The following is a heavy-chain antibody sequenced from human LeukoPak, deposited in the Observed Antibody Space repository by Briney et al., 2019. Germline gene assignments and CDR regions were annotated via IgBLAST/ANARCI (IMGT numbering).Heavy chain of an antibody. CDR1: GFTFSSFD. CDR2: IGTASDT. CDR3: ARGPPRGKYYYVDV. V-gene: IGHV3-13*01. J-gene: IGHJ6*03. D-gene: IGHD1-1*01. Sequence: PGGSLRLSCAASGFTFSSFDMHWVRQPTGQGLEWVSTIGTASDTYYPGSVEGRFTLSRDNAKNSLYLQMNSLTAGDTAAYYCARGPPRGKYYYVDVWGKGTTVTVSS.